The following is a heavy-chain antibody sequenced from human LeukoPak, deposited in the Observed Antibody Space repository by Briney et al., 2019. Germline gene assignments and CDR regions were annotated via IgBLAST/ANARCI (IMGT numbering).Heavy chain of an antibody. Sequence: SETLSLTCTVSDGSISSYYWSWIRQPPGKGLEWIGYIYYSGSTNYNPSLKSRVTISVDTSKNQFSLKLSSVTAADTAVYYCARIGHEDYYFDYWGQGTLVTVSS. V-gene: IGHV4-59*01. CDR2: IYYSGST. CDR1: DGSISSYY. J-gene: IGHJ4*02. CDR3: ARIGHEDYYFDY.